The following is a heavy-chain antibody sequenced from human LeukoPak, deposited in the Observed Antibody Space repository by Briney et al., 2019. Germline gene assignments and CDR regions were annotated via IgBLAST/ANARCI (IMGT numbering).Heavy chain of an antibody. V-gene: IGHV4-38-2*02. CDR3: ARGDRLLWFGESGFDP. D-gene: IGHD3-10*01. Sequence: PSETLSLTCTVSGYSISSGYFWGWIRQPPGKGLEWIGSIYHSGSTYYNPSLKSRVTISVDTSKNQFSLKLSSVTAADTAVYYCARGDRLLWFGESGFDPWGQGTLVTVSS. J-gene: IGHJ5*02. CDR1: GYSISSGYF. CDR2: IYHSGST.